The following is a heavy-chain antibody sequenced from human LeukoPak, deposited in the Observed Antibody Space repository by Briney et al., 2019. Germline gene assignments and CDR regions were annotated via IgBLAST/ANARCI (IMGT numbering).Heavy chain of an antibody. V-gene: IGHV1-46*01. CDR1: GYTFTSYY. Sequence: ASVKVPCKASGYTFTSYYMHWVRQAPGQGLEWMGIINPSGGSTSYAQKFQGRVTMTRDTSTSTVYMELSSLRSEDTAVYYCARDYEYYDILTGYEGSWFDPWGQGTLVTVSS. CDR3: ARDYEYYDILTGYEGSWFDP. J-gene: IGHJ5*02. CDR2: INPSGGST. D-gene: IGHD3-9*01.